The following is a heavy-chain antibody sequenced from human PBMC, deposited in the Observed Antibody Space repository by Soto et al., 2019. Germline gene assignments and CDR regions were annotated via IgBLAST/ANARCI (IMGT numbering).Heavy chain of an antibody. CDR2: IIPILITA. CDR1: GGTFSSYA. D-gene: IGHD1-26*01. Sequence: QVQLVQSGAEVKKPGSSVKVSCKASGGTFSSYAISWVRQAPGQGLEWRGVIIPILITANYAQKFQGRVTITADESTRTVYMKLSSMRSEDTVVYYCARSLGGATTETSLYYYGMDVWGHWTTVTVSS. V-gene: IGHV1-69*12. J-gene: IGHJ6*02. CDR3: ARSLGGATTETSLYYYGMDV.